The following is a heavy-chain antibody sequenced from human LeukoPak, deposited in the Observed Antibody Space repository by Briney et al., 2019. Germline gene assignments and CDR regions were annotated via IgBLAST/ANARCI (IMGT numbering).Heavy chain of an antibody. V-gene: IGHV4-31*03. CDR2: IDYTGSA. J-gene: IGHJ2*01. D-gene: IGHD3-3*01. CDR1: GVSISSGYYY. CDR3: ARAILTPSGYVWYFDL. Sequence: SETLSLTCTVSGVSISSGYYYWTWIRQRPGKGLEWVGYIDYTGSAYYNPSLKSRATISVDTSKNQFSLKMSSVSAADTAVYYCARAILTPSGYVWYFDLWGRGTLVSVSS.